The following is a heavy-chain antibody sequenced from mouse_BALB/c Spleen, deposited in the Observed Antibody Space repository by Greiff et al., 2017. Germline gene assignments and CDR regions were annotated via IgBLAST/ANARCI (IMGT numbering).Heavy chain of an antibody. J-gene: IGHJ3*01. D-gene: IGHD2-3*01. Sequence: DVMLVESGGGLVKPGGSLKLSCAASGFTFSDYYMYWVRQTPEKRLEWVATISDGGSYTYYPDSVKGRFTISRDNAKNNLYLQMSSLKSEDTAMYYCARDGDGSSFAYWGQGTLVTVSA. CDR1: GFTFSDYY. V-gene: IGHV5-4*02. CDR2: ISDGGSYT. CDR3: ARDGDGSSFAY.